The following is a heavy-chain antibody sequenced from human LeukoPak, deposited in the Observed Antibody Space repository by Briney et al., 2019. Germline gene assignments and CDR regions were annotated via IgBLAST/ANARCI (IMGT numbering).Heavy chain of an antibody. V-gene: IGHV3-23*01. CDR1: GFTFSSYG. J-gene: IGHJ4*02. CDR2: ISGSGGST. D-gene: IGHD3-10*01. Sequence: PGGTLRLSCAASGFTFSSYGMSWVRQAPGKGLEWVSAISGSGGSTYYADSVKGGFTISRDNSKNTLYLQMNSLRAEDTAVYYCAKDNYYGSGSYFDYWGQGTLVTVSS. CDR3: AKDNYYGSGSYFDY.